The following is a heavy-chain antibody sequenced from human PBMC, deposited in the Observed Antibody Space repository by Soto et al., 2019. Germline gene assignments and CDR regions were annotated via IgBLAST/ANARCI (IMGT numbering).Heavy chain of an antibody. D-gene: IGHD2-21*01. CDR1: GYSISSGYH. CDR2: VHYSGNT. Sequence: SETLSLTCTVSGYSISSGYHWAWIRQPPGKGLEWLGSVHYSGNTYYNPSLKSRLTISVDKSKNQFSLNLNSVTAADTAVYFCASSKYDVVAGSVWFDPWGQGTLVTVSS. V-gene: IGHV4-38-2*02. J-gene: IGHJ5*02. CDR3: ASSKYDVVAGSVWFDP.